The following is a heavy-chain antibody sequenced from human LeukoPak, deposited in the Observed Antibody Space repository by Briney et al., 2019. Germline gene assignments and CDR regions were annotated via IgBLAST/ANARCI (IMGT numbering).Heavy chain of an antibody. CDR3: ARDNYDILTGYSYFDH. D-gene: IGHD3-9*01. J-gene: IGHJ4*02. CDR2: IYTSGST. CDR1: GGSISSYY. Sequence: SETLSLTCTVSGGSISSYYWSWIRQPAGKGLEWIGRIYTSGSTNYNPSLKSRVTMSVDTSKNQFSLKLSSVTAADTAVYYSARDNYDILTGYSYFDHWGQGTLVTVSS. V-gene: IGHV4-4*07.